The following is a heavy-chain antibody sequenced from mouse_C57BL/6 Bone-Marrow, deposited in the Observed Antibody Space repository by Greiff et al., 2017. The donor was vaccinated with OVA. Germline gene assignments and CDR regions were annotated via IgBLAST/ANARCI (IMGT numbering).Heavy chain of an antibody. V-gene: IGHV1-50*01. CDR3: ASSYGSSYWYFDV. J-gene: IGHJ1*03. CDR1: GYTFTSYW. Sequence: QVQLQQPGAELVKPGASVKLSCKASGYTFTSYWMQWVKQRPGQGLEWIGEIDPSDSYTNYNQKFKGKATLTVDTSSSTAYMQLSSLTSDDSAVYYCASSYGSSYWYFDVWGTGTTVTVSS. CDR2: IDPSDSYT. D-gene: IGHD1-1*01.